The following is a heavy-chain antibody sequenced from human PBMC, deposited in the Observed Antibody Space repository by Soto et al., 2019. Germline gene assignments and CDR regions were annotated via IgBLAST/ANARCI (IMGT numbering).Heavy chain of an antibody. CDR2: ISSSSSTI. CDR3: AIDNEYSSSFETDY. Sequence: GGSLRLSCAASGFTFSSCSMNWVRQAPGKGLEWVSYISSSSSTIYYADSVKGRFTISRDNAKNSLYLQMNSLRAEDTAVYYCAIDNEYSSSFETDYWGQGTLVTGSS. CDR1: GFTFSSCS. D-gene: IGHD6-13*01. V-gene: IGHV3-48*01. J-gene: IGHJ4*02.